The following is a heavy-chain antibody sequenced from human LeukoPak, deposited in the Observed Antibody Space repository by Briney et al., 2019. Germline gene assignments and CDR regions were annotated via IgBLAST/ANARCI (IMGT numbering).Heavy chain of an antibody. J-gene: IGHJ4*02. D-gene: IGHD6-13*01. Sequence: GGSLRLSCAASGFTFSSYAMSWVRQAPGKGLEWVSAISGSGGSTYYADSVKGRFTISRDNSKNTLYPQMNSLRAEDTAVYYCAKVPTIAAAGPCYFDYWGQGTLVTVSS. CDR1: GFTFSSYA. CDR3: AKVPTIAAAGPCYFDY. CDR2: ISGSGGST. V-gene: IGHV3-23*01.